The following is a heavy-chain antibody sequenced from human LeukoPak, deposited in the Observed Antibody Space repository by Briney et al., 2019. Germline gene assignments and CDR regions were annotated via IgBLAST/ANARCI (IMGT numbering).Heavy chain of an antibody. J-gene: IGHJ5*02. Sequence: ASVKVSCKASGYTFTTYYMHWVRQAPGQGLEWMGIINPSGGSTTYAQNFQGRVTMTRDTSTSTVYMELSSLRSDDTAVYYGARGTTEGFDPWGQGTLVTVSS. CDR3: ARGTTEGFDP. CDR1: GYTFTTYY. D-gene: IGHD1/OR15-1a*01. V-gene: IGHV1-46*01. CDR2: INPSGGST.